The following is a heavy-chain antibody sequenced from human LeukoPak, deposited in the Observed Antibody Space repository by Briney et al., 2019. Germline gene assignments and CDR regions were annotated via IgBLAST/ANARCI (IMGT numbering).Heavy chain of an antibody. Sequence: ASVKVSCKASGYTFTAYYMHWVRQAPGQGLEWMGWINPNSGGTNYAQKFQGRVTMTRDTSNSTAYMELSRLRSDDTAVYYCARDRVVVPAAFDYWGQGTLVTVSS. D-gene: IGHD2-2*01. J-gene: IGHJ4*02. CDR3: ARDRVVVPAAFDY. CDR2: INPNSGGT. V-gene: IGHV1-2*02. CDR1: GYTFTAYY.